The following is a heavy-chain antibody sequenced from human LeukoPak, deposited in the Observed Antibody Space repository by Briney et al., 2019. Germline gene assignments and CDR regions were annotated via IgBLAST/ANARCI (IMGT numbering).Heavy chain of an antibody. D-gene: IGHD6-13*01. Sequence: SGGSLRLSCEVSGISVRGSYMSWVRQAPGKGLEWVSVIYSGDRTYYAESVKGRFTISRDTSKNTLYLQMNNLRADDTARYYCTRDLTGTTWSENDYWGQGTLVTIS. V-gene: IGHV3-53*01. CDR2: IYSGDRT. J-gene: IGHJ4*02. CDR1: GISVRGSY. CDR3: TRDLTGTTWSENDY.